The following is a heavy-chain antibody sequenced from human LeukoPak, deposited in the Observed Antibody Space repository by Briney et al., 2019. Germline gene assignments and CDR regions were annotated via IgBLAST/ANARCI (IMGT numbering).Heavy chain of an antibody. V-gene: IGHV1-18*04. Sequence: ASVNVSCKPSGYTFISYGLTWVRHVPGQGGEWIGWIQTYNGDTQYADNFQGRVTMTRDTSTNTAFMELRNLKSDDTAVYYCARAVAGPLKYSGQGTLITVSS. D-gene: IGHD6-19*01. CDR3: ARAVAGPLKY. CDR2: IQTYNGDT. J-gene: IGHJ4*02. CDR1: GYTFISYG.